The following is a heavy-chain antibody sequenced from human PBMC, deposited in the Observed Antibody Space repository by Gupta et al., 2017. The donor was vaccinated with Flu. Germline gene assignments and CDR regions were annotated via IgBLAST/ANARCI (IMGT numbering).Heavy chain of an antibody. CDR3: ARGLSHRYGMDV. J-gene: IGHJ6*02. Sequence: EEQLVESGGGLVQPGGSLRLSCAASGFTSTSYWMHWVRQAPGKGLLWVSRIKYDGSIVNYADSVQGRFTVSRDNAKSTLFLQMNSLRAEDTAVYYCARGLSHRYGMDVWGQGTTVTVSS. V-gene: IGHV3-74*01. CDR1: GFTSTSYW. CDR2: IKYDGSIV.